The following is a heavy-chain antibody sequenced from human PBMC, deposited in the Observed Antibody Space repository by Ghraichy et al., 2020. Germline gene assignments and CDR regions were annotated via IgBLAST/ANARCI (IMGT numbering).Heavy chain of an antibody. Sequence: ASVKVSCKTGRAPVRTQVMRCVRQARLLGLKWIGWISAYNGNTNYAQKFQGRVTMTTDTSTSTAYMELRSLRSDDTAVYYCARDLRGNYDFWSGYYKFDYWGQGTLVTVSS. V-gene: IGHV1-18*01. CDR2: ISAYNGNT. J-gene: IGHJ4*02. CDR1: RAPVRTQV. D-gene: IGHD3-3*01. CDR3: ARDLRGNYDFWSGYYKFDY.